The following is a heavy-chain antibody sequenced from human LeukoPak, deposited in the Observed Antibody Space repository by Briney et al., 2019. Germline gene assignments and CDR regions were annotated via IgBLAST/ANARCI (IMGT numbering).Heavy chain of an antibody. CDR1: GFTFSSYA. CDR2: IWYDGSNK. Sequence: PGGSLRLSCAASGFTFSSYAMHWVRQAPGKGLEWVAVIWYDGSNKYYADSVKGRFTISRDNSKNTLYLQMNSLRAEDTAVYYCAKDDLEDSSYMDVWGKGPTVTVSS. CDR3: AKDDLEDSSYMDV. J-gene: IGHJ6*03. V-gene: IGHV3-33*06. D-gene: IGHD3-3*01.